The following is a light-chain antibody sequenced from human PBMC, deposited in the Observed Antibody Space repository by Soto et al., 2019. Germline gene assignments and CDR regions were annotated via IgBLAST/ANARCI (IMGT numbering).Light chain of an antibody. V-gene: IGKV3-15*01. J-gene: IGKJ1*01. Sequence: EIVMTQSPATLSGSPGERATLSCRASLSVSSHLAWSHQKPGQAPRLHIYGASTRIISIPARFSGSGYGTEFTLTIRSLESQDFAGYYCQQYNNWPRTFDQGTKVEIK. CDR3: QQYNNWPRT. CDR1: LSVSSH. CDR2: GAS.